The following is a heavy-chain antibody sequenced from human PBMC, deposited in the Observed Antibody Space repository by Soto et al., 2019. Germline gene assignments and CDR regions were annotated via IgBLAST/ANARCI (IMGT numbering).Heavy chain of an antibody. CDR1: GYTFINYD. V-gene: IGHV1-8*02. Sequence: QVQLVQSGAEVKEPGASVRVSCKASGYTFINYDISWVRQATGQWLEWMGWLTPGSGKTGYANKFQGRVTMTRDASPSTAHLELSSLTSEDTAVYYCASMASFGTLTWFDPWGQGNLVAVAS. J-gene: IGHJ5*02. D-gene: IGHD3-16*01. CDR2: LTPGSGKT. CDR3: ASMASFGTLTWFDP.